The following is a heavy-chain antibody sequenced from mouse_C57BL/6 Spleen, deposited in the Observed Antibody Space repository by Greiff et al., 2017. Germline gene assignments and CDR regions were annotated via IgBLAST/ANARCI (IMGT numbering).Heavy chain of an antibody. Sequence: EVQLQQSGPELVKPGASVKISCKASGYTFTDYYMNWVKQSHGKSLEWIGDINPNNGGTSYNQKFKGKATLTVDKSSSTAYMELRSLTSEDSAVYYGARRGTYYFDYWGQGTTLTVSS. CDR1: GYTFTDYY. CDR3: ARRGTYYFDY. D-gene: IGHD3-3*01. V-gene: IGHV1-26*01. J-gene: IGHJ2*01. CDR2: INPNNGGT.